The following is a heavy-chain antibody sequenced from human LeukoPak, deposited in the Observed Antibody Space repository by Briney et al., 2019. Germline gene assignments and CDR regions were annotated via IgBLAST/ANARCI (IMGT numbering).Heavy chain of an antibody. V-gene: IGHV3-30*02. J-gene: IGHJ6*03. CDR3: AKDFAPIVAPEPYYYYYMDV. Sequence: GGSLRLSCAASGFTFSSYGMHWVCQAPGKGLEWVAFIRYDGSNKYYADSVKGRFTISRDNSKNTLYLQMNSLRAEDTAVYYCAKDFAPIVAPEPYYYYYMDVWGKGTTVTVSS. CDR1: GFTFSSYG. D-gene: IGHD1-14*01. CDR2: IRYDGSNK.